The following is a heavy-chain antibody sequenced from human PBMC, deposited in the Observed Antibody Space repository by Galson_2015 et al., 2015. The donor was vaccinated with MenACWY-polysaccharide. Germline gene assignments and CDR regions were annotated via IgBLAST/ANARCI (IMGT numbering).Heavy chain of an antibody. Sequence: SVKVSCKASGGAFGSHVISWVRQAPGQGLEWMGGVIPTFGTTRYAQKLRGRLTITADEDTATVHMELSSLRSEDTAVYYCANSRGWYSPFDYWGQGTLVTVSS. CDR3: ANSRGWYSPFDY. V-gene: IGHV1-69*13. CDR1: GGAFGSHV. J-gene: IGHJ4*02. CDR2: VIPTFGTT. D-gene: IGHD6-19*01.